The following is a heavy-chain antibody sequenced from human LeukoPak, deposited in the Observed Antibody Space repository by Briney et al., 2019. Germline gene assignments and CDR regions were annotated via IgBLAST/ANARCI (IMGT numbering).Heavy chain of an antibody. CDR1: GFTVSSYW. Sequence: PGGSLRLSSAASGFTVSSYWMSWVRQAPGKGLEWVANIRQDGSEKSYVYDVKGRFTMARDNAKNSLYLQMNSLRAEDTAVYYCARINVLWFGELYGFVYWGEGALVTVSS. V-gene: IGHV3-7*01. CDR3: ARINVLWFGELYGFVY. D-gene: IGHD3-10*01. J-gene: IGHJ4*02. CDR2: IRQDGSEK.